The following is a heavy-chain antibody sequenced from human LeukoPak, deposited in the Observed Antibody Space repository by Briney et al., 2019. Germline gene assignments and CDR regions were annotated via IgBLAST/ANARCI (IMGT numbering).Heavy chain of an antibody. J-gene: IGHJ4*02. Sequence: GGSLRLSCAASGFTVSTNYMTWVRQAPGKGLEWVSVIYRDGSTYYADSVKGRFTISKDNSKNTLYLQMNSLRAEDTAVYYCAKTGGPWDWGQGALVTVSS. CDR3: AKTGGPWD. CDR2: IYRDGST. D-gene: IGHD7-27*01. V-gene: IGHV3-53*01. CDR1: GFTVSTNY.